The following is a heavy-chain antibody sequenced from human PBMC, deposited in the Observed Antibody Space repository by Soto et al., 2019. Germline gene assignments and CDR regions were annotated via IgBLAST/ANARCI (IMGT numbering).Heavy chain of an antibody. V-gene: IGHV4-39*01. CDR1: GGSISSSSYY. D-gene: IGHD3-10*01. CDR2: IYYSGST. CDR3: VRFGEFKDYYYYGMDV. Sequence: SSETLSLTCTVSGGSISSSSYYWGWIRQPPGKGLEWIGSIYYSGSTYYKKSLKSRVTISVDTSKNQFSLKLSSVTAADTAVYYCVRFGEFKDYYYYGMDVWGQGTTVTVSS. J-gene: IGHJ6*02.